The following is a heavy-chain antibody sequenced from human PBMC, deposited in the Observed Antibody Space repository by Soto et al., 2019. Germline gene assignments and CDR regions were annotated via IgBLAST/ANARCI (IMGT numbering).Heavy chain of an antibody. CDR2: ISGSGGST. CDR1: GFTFSSYA. CDR3: AKGRYYYDSSGYYRIY. J-gene: IGHJ4*02. D-gene: IGHD3-22*01. V-gene: IGHV3-23*01. Sequence: PGGSLRLSCAASGFTFSSYAMSWVRQAPGKGLEWVSAISGSGGSTYYADSVKGRFTISRDNSKNTLYLQMNSLRAEDTAVYYCAKGRYYYDSSGYYRIYWGQGTLVTVS.